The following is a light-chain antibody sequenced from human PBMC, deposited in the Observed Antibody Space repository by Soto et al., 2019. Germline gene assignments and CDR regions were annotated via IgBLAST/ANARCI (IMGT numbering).Light chain of an antibody. J-gene: IGLJ3*02. CDR2: SNN. CDR3: ESWDDSLNGHLV. CDR1: SSNIGSNT. Sequence: QSVLTQPPSASGTPGQRVTISCSGSSSNIGSNTVNLYQQLPGTAPKLLIYSNNQRPSGVPDRFSGSKSGTSASLAISGLQSEDEADYYCESWDDSLNGHLVFGGGTKLTVL. V-gene: IGLV1-44*01.